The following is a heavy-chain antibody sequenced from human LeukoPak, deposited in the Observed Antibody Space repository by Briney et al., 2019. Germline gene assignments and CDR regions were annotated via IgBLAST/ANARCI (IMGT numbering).Heavy chain of an antibody. D-gene: IGHD2-2*01. Sequence: GASVKVSCKASGYTFTGYYMHWVRQAPGQGLEWMGWINPDSGGTNYAQKFQGRVTVTRDTSISTAYMELSRLRSDDTAVYYCARAVGVVVPADYWGQGTLVTVSS. CDR3: ARAVGVVVPADY. J-gene: IGHJ4*02. V-gene: IGHV1-2*02. CDR1: GYTFTGYY. CDR2: INPDSGGT.